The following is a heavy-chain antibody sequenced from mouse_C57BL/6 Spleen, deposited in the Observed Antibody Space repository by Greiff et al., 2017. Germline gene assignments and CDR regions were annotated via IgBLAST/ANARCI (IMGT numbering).Heavy chain of an antibody. CDR3: AREGPFITGFAY. CDR1: GYTFTSYW. V-gene: IGHV1-69*01. CDR2: IDPSDSYT. Sequence: QVQLQQPGAELVMPGASVKLSCKASGYTFTSYWMHWVKQRPGQGLEWIGEIDPSDSYTNYNQKFKGKSTLTVDKSSSTAYMQLSSLTSEDSAVYYCAREGPFITGFAYWGQGTLVTVSA. D-gene: IGHD1-1*01. J-gene: IGHJ3*01.